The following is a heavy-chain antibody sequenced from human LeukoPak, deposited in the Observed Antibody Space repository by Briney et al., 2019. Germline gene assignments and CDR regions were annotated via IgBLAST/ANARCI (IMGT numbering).Heavy chain of an antibody. CDR2: ISTSGNDI. D-gene: IGHD1-26*01. CDR3: AGGAQWVLDY. Sequence: GGSLRLSCTASGFIFSNYEINWVRQAPGEGLEWVSYISTSGNDIKYADSVKGRFTISRDNAKNSLYLQLNSLRADDTAVYYCAGGAQWVLDYWGRGTLVTVSS. CDR1: GFIFSNYE. J-gene: IGHJ4*02. V-gene: IGHV3-48*03.